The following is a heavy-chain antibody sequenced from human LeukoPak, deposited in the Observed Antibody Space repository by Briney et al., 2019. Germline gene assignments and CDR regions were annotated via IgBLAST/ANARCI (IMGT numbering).Heavy chain of an antibody. CDR1: GYTFTSYY. CDR2: INPSGGST. CDR3: GREARGGSYDYVWGSYRYFDY. J-gene: IGHJ4*02. D-gene: IGHD3-16*02. Sequence: EASVTVSCKASGYTFTSYYMHWVRQAPGQGLEWMGIINPSGGSTSYAQKFQGRVTMTRDTFTSKVYMELRSLRSEDTGVYYCGREARGGSYDYVWGSYRYFDYWGQGTLVTVSS. V-gene: IGHV1-46*01.